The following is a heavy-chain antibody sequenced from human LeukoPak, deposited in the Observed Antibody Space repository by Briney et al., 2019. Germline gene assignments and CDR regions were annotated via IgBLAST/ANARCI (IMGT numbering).Heavy chain of an antibody. J-gene: IGHJ4*02. Sequence: GGSLRLSCAASGFTFSSYGMHWVRQAPGKGLDWVAVISYDGSNKFYADSVKGRFTISRDNSRNTVYLQMNSLRIEDTAVYYCATDDASGSLGYYWGQGTLVTVSS. D-gene: IGHD3-22*01. CDR2: ISYDGSNK. V-gene: IGHV3-30*03. CDR1: GFTFSSYG. CDR3: ATDDASGSLGYY.